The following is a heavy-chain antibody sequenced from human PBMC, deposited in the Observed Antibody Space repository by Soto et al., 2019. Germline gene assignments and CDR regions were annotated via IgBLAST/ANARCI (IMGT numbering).Heavy chain of an antibody. V-gene: IGHV2-5*02. Sequence: QITLKESGPTLVKPTQTLTLTCTFSGLSVRTSEVGVGWIRQPPGKALEWLAHIYWDDDKRYSPSLKNRLTITKDTARKQVVLTMITMNPVDTGTYYCAHSRVNYAMDVWGQGITVTVSS. CDR2: IYWDDDK. D-gene: IGHD3-10*01. J-gene: IGHJ6*02. CDR3: AHSRVNYAMDV. CDR1: GLSVRTSEVG.